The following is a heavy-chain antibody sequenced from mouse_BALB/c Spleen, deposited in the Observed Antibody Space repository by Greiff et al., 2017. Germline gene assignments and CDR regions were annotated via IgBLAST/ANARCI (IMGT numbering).Heavy chain of an antibody. Sequence: VKLVESGAELAKPGASVKMSCKASGYTFTSYWMHWVKQRPGQGLEWIGYINPSTGYTEYNQKFKDKATLTADKSSSTAYMQLSSLTSEDSAVYYCARSYDGDYYAMDYWGQGTSVTVSS. V-gene: IGHV1-7*01. J-gene: IGHJ4*01. CDR2: INPSTGYT. CDR1: GYTFTSYW. D-gene: IGHD2-14*01. CDR3: ARSYDGDYYAMDY.